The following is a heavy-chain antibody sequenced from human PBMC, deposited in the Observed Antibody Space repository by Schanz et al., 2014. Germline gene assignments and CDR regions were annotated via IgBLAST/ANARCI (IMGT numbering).Heavy chain of an antibody. CDR1: GGTFSSFG. V-gene: IGHV1-69*04. CDR2: IIPILGIA. Sequence: VQLEQSGAEVKKPGSSVKVSCKASGGTFSSFGINWVRQAPGQGLEWMGRIIPILGIANYAQNFQGRVTITADKSTSTAYMELSSLRSEDTAMYYCARDYYDSSGYYYCDYCGQGTLVTVSS. D-gene: IGHD3-22*01. J-gene: IGHJ4*02. CDR3: ARDYYDSSGYYYCDY.